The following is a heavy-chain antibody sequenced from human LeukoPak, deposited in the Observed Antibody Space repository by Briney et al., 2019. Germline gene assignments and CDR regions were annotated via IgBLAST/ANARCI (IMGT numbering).Heavy chain of an antibody. CDR3: AKDLRSGYYYDSTLDY. CDR1: GFTFSSYG. CDR2: IWYDGSNK. J-gene: IGHJ4*02. V-gene: IGHV3-33*06. Sequence: PGRSLRLSCAASGFTFSSYGMHWVRQTPGKGLEWVAVIWYDGSNKYYADPVKGRFTISRDNSKNTLYLQMNSLRAEDTAVYYCAKDLRSGYYYDSTLDYWGQGTLVTVSS. D-gene: IGHD3-22*01.